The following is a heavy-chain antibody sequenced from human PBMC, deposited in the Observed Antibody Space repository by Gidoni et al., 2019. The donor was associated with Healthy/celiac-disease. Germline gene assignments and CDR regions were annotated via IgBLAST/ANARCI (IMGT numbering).Heavy chain of an antibody. CDR3: ASSKIVESYPTAAFDI. Sequence: QVQLVQSGAEVKKPGSSVKVSCKASGYTFTSYAMHCVRQAPGKRLEWMGWINAGNGNKKYSQKFQGRVTITRDTSGSTAYMELSSLRSDDTAVYYCASSKIVESYPTAAFDIWGQGTMVTVSS. J-gene: IGHJ3*02. CDR1: GYTFTSYA. V-gene: IGHV1-3*01. CDR2: INAGNGNK. D-gene: IGHD2-15*01.